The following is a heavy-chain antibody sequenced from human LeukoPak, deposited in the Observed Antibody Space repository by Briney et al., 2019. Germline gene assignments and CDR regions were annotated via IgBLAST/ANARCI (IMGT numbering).Heavy chain of an antibody. V-gene: IGHV4-59*01. CDR1: GGSISRYY. D-gene: IGHD5-24*01. J-gene: IGHJ4*02. CDR2: IYYSGST. CDR3: ARGRRDFDY. Sequence: SETLSLTCTVSGGSISRYYWSWIRQPPGKGLEWIGYIYYSGSTNYNPSLKSRVTISVDTSKNQFSLKLSSVTAADTAVYYCARGRRDFDYWGQGTLVTVSS.